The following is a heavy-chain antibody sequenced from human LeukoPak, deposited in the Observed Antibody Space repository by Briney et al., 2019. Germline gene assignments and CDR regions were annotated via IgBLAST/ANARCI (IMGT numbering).Heavy chain of an antibody. D-gene: IGHD3-16*01. Sequence: PSETLSLTCTVSGYSISSGYYWGWIRQPPGKGLEWIGSIYHSGSTYYNPSLKSRVTISVDTSKNQFSLKLSSVTAADTAVYYCARRQQYGGTLAYWGQGTLVTVSS. J-gene: IGHJ4*02. CDR2: IYHSGST. CDR1: GYSISSGYY. V-gene: IGHV4-38-2*02. CDR3: ARRQQYGGTLAY.